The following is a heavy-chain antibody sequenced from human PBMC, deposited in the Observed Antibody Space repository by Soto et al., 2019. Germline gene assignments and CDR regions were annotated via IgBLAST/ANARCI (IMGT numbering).Heavy chain of an antibody. CDR2: IYSGGST. CDR1: GFTFSSYG. V-gene: IGHV3-66*01. J-gene: IGHJ6*02. D-gene: IGHD6-13*01. Sequence: PGGSLRLSCAASGFTFSSYGMSWVRQAPGKGLEWVSVIYSGGSTYYADSVKGRFTISRDNSKNTLYLQMNSLRAEDTAVYYCARDPGIASSQYYYYYGMDVWGQGTTVTVSS. CDR3: ARDPGIASSQYYYYYGMDV.